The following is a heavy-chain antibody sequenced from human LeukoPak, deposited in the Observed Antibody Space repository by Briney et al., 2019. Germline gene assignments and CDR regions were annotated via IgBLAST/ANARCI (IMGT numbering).Heavy chain of an antibody. CDR2: MNPNSGNT. V-gene: IGHV1-8*01. D-gene: IGHD2-2*01. J-gene: IGHJ6*03. CDR3: VRELAGYCSSTSCYDYYYYMDV. CDR1: GYTFTSYD. Sequence: ASVKVSCKASGYTFTSYDINWVRQATGQGLEWMGWMNPNSGNTGYAQKFQGRVTMTRNTSISTAYMELSSLRSEDTAVYCCVRELAGYCSSTSCYDYYYYMDVWGKGTTVTVSS.